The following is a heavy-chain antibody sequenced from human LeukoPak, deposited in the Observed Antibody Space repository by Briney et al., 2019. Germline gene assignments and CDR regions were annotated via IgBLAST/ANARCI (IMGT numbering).Heavy chain of an antibody. CDR1: GGSISSSSYY. Sequence: SETLSLTCTVSGGSISSSSYYWGWIRQPPGKGLEWIGSIYYSGSTYYNPSLKSRVTTSVDTSKNQFSLKLSSVTAADTAVYYCASWQLPPYHFDYWGQGTLVTVSS. V-gene: IGHV4-39*01. D-gene: IGHD6-13*01. J-gene: IGHJ4*02. CDR2: IYYSGST. CDR3: ASWQLPPYHFDY.